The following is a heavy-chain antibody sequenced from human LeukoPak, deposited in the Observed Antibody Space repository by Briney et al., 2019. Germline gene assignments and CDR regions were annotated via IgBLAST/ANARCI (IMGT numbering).Heavy chain of an antibody. D-gene: IGHD5-18*01. V-gene: IGHV4-39*01. Sequence: SETLSLTCTVSGGSISSSSYYWGWTRQPPGKGLEWIGSIYYTGSTFYKSSLKSRVTISVDTSKNQFSLKLSSPTAADTAVYYCARHGSGSMYGYSDYWGQGTLVTVSS. CDR3: ARHGSGSMYGYSDY. CDR1: GGSISSSSYY. J-gene: IGHJ4*02. CDR2: IYYTGST.